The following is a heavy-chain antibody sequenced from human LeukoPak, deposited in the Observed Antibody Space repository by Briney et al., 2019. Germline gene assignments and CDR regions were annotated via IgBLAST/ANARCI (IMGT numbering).Heavy chain of an antibody. D-gene: IGHD1-14*01. Sequence: ASVNVSCKASGCTFSSYSISWVRQAPGQGLEWMGGIIPIFGTANYAQKFQGRVTITTDESTSTAYMELSSLRSEDTAVYYCARGHYPVPGAYYYYYMDVWGKGTTVTVSS. V-gene: IGHV1-69*05. CDR3: ARGHYPVPGAYYYYYMDV. CDR1: GCTFSSYS. J-gene: IGHJ6*03. CDR2: IIPIFGTA.